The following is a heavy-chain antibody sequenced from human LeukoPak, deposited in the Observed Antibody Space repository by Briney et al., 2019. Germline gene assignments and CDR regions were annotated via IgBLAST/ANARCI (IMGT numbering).Heavy chain of an antibody. J-gene: IGHJ4*02. CDR2: IYYRGST. V-gene: IGHV4-39*07. CDR1: GGSISSSSYY. Sequence: PSETLSLTCTVSGGSISSSSYYWGWIRQPPGKGLEWIGSIYYRGSTYYNPSLKSRVTISVHTSKNQFSLKLSSVTAADTAVYYCARAWRGTMVRGVIIGSIYYFDYWGQGTLVTVSS. D-gene: IGHD3-10*01. CDR3: ARAWRGTMVRGVIIGSIYYFDY.